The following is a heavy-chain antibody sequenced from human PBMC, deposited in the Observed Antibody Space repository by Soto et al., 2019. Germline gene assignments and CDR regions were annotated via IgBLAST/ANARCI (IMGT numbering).Heavy chain of an antibody. CDR2: IDPSDSYT. CDR3: ARRTGTYYYDSSGYYPFDY. D-gene: IGHD3-22*01. CDR1: GYSFTIYW. Sequence: PGESLKISCKGSGYSFTIYWISWVRQMPWKGLEWMGRIDPSDSYTNYSPSFQGHVTISADKSISTAYLQWSSLKASDTAMYYCARRTGTYYYDSSGYYPFDYWGQGTLVTVSS. J-gene: IGHJ4*02. V-gene: IGHV5-10-1*01.